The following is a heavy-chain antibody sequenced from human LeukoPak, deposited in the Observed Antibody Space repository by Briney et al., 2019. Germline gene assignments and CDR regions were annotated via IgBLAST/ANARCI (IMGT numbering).Heavy chain of an antibody. CDR2: ISGSGGST. CDR1: GFTFSSYA. V-gene: IGHV3-23*01. CDR3: AQAEGSSGYYYGYFQH. D-gene: IGHD3-22*01. Sequence: GGSLRLSCAASGFTFSSYAMSWVRQAPGKGLEWVSAISGSGGSTYYADSVKGRFTISRDNSKNTLYLQMNSPRAEDTAVYYCAQAEGSSGYYYGYFQHWGQGTLVTVSS. J-gene: IGHJ1*01.